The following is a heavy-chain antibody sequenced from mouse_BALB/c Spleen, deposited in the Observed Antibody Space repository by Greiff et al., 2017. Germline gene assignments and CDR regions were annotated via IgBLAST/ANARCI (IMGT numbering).Heavy chain of an antibody. V-gene: IGHV1-82*01. CDR3: ARTEYGNYVRY. CDR1: GYAFSSSW. D-gene: IGHD2-10*02. Sequence: QVQLQQSGPELVKPGASVKISCKASGYAFSSSWMNWVKQRPGQGLEWIGRIYPGDGDTNYNGKFKGKATLTADKSSSTAYMQLSSLTSVDSAVYFCARTEYGNYVRYWGQGTTLTVSS. J-gene: IGHJ2*01. CDR2: IYPGDGDT.